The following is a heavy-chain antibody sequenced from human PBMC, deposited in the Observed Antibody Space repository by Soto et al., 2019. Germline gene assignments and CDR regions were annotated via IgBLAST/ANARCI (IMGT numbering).Heavy chain of an antibody. J-gene: IGHJ6*02. CDR3: ASLAGATYYYYGMDV. CDR2: IYYSGST. V-gene: IGHV4-39*01. Sequence: SETLSLTCTVSGGSISSSSYYWGWIRQPPGKGLEWIGSIYYSGSTYYNPSLKSRVTISVDTSKNQFSLKLSSVTAADTAVYYCASLAGATYYYYGMDVWGQGTTVTVSS. D-gene: IGHD1-26*01. CDR1: GGSISSSSYY.